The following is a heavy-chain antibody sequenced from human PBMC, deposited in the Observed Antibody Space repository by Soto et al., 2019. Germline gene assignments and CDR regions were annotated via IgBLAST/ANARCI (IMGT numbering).Heavy chain of an antibody. CDR3: ASLVPNIAARYYGSGSYAFDI. D-gene: IGHD3-10*01. Sequence: ASVKVSCKASGYTFTSYDINWVRQATGQGLEWMGWMNPNSGNTGYAQKFQGRVTMTRNTSISTAHMELSSLRSEDTAVYYCASLVPNIAARYYGSGSYAFDIWGQGTMVTVSS. CDR1: GYTFTSYD. CDR2: MNPNSGNT. V-gene: IGHV1-8*01. J-gene: IGHJ3*02.